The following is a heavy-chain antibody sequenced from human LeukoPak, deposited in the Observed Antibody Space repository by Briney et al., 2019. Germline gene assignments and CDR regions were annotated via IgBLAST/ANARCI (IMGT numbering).Heavy chain of an antibody. CDR3: ARDRGVVIPRPRPRTLDY. CDR1: GYTFTSHY. J-gene: IGHJ4*02. D-gene: IGHD3-3*01. CDR2: INPSGGST. Sequence: GASVTVSCTASGYTFTSHYMHWVRQAPGQGLEWMGIINPSGGSTSYAQKFQGRVTMTRDTSTSTVYMELSSLRSEDTAVYYCARDRGVVIPRPRPRTLDYWGQGTLVTVSS. V-gene: IGHV1-46*01.